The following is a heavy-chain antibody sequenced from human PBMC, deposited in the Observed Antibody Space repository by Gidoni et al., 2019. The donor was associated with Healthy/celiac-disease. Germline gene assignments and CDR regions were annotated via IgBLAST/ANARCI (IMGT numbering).Heavy chain of an antibody. V-gene: IGHV2-5*02. CDR2: IYWDDDK. Sequence: QITLKESGPTLVKPTQTLTLTFTFSGFSLSSSGGAVGWIRQPPGTALEWLALIYWDDDKRYSPSLKSRRTRTKDTAKNQVVRIMTNMDPVETGTYYCAHRRGARDVWGQGTTVTGSS. D-gene: IGHD3-16*01. CDR3: AHRRGARDV. J-gene: IGHJ6*02. CDR1: GFSLSSSGGA.